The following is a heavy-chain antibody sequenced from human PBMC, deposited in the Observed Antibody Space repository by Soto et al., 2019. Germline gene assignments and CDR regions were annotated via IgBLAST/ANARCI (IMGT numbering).Heavy chain of an antibody. D-gene: IGHD6-13*01. V-gene: IGHV1-18*01. CDR2: ISAYNGNT. CDR3: ARRIAAAGTDAFDI. Sequence: ASLKVSCKASAYTFTNYGISWVRQAPGQGLEWMGWISAYNGNTNYAQKLQGRVTMTTDTSTSTAYMELRSLRSDDTAVYYCARRIAAAGTDAFDIWGQGTMVTVSS. CDR1: AYTFTNYG. J-gene: IGHJ3*02.